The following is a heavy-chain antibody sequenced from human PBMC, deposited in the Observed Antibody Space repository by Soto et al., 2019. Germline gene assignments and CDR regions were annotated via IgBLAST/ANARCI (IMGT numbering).Heavy chain of an antibody. CDR1: GGSISSYY. D-gene: IGHD2-8*01. J-gene: IGHJ4*02. CDR2: IYYSGST. V-gene: IGHV4-59*01. Sequence: SETLSLTCTVSGGSISSYYWSWIRQPPGKGLEWIGYIYYSGSTNYNPSLKSRVTISVDTSKNQFSLKLSSVTAVDTAVYYCARALMVYAFDYWGQGTLVTVSS. CDR3: ARALMVYAFDY.